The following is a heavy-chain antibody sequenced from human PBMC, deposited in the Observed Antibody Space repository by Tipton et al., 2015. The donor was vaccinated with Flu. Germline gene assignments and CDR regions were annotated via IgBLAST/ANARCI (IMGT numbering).Heavy chain of an antibody. J-gene: IGHJ3*02. CDR1: GGSISSHY. D-gene: IGHD2-15*01. Sequence: TLSLTCTVSGGSISSHYWSWIRQPPGKGLEWIGYIYFTGSTNYNPSLKSRVTISVDMSKNQFSLSLTSLTAADTAVYYCARGLGVVVAVAFDIWGQGTMVTVSS. CDR2: IYFTGST. CDR3: ARGLGVVVAVAFDI. V-gene: IGHV4-59*11.